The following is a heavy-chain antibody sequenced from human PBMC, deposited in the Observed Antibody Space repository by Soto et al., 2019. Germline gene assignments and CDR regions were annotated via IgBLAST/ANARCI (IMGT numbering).Heavy chain of an antibody. CDR2: INHSGST. CDR3: ARGDYHDTSGPFSDAFDV. J-gene: IGHJ3*01. V-gene: IGHV4-34*01. Sequence: PSETLSLTCAVYGGSFSGYYWSWIRQPPGKGLEWIGEINHSGSTNYNPSLKSRVTISVDTSKNQFSLKLSSVTAADTAVYYCARGDYHDTSGPFSDAFDVWGQGTMVTVSS. CDR1: GGSFSGYY. D-gene: IGHD3-22*01.